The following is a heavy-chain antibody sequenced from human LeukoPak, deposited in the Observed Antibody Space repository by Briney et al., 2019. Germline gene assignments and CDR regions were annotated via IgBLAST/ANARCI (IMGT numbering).Heavy chain of an antibody. CDR2: IIPIFGTA. D-gene: IGHD2-21*02. CDR1: GGTFSSYA. Sequence: GASVKVSCKASGGTFSSYAISWVRQAPGQGLEWMGRIIPIFGTANYAQKFQGRVTITTDESTSTAYMELSSLRSEDTAVYYCARAVSMGVTGAFDIWGQGTMVTVSS. J-gene: IGHJ3*02. CDR3: ARAVSMGVTGAFDI. V-gene: IGHV1-69*05.